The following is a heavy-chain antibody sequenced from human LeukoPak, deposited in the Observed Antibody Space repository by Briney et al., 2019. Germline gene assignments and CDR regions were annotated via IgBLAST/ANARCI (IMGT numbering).Heavy chain of an antibody. V-gene: IGHV4-59*01. CDR2: IYYTGST. J-gene: IGHJ4*01. D-gene: IGHD3-10*01. CDR1: GGSISSYY. Sequence: SETLSLTCTVSGGSISSYYWSWIRQPPGKGLEWIGYIYYTGSTNYNPSLKSRLTISVDTSKNQFSLKLSSVTAADTAVYYCARRGGSGRSFDYWGHGTLVTVSS. CDR3: ARRGGSGRSFDY.